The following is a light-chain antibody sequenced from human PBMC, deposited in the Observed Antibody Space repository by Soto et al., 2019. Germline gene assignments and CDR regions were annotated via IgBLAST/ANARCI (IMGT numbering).Light chain of an antibody. CDR1: QRISIW. CDR2: KAS. J-gene: IGKJ1*01. V-gene: IGKV1-5*03. CDR3: QQYNSFPT. Sequence: DIQMTQSPSTLSASVGERVTITCRASQRISIWLAWYQQKPGKAPKLLIYKASSLESGVPSRFSGSGSGTEFTLTISSLQPDDFASYYCQQYNSFPTFGQGTKVEIK.